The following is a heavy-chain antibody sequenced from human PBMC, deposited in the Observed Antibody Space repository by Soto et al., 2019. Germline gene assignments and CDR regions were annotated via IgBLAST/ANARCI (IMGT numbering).Heavy chain of an antibody. CDR3: AGDWVGESF. CDR2: IGASSEVL. D-gene: IGHD3-10*01. J-gene: IGHJ3*01. CDR1: GFTFSGSA. V-gene: IGHV3-48*04. Sequence: GGSLRLSCAASGFTFSGSAMNWVRQAPGKGLEWLSYIGASSEVLYYADFVKGRFSASRDNAKNSLYLQMNSLSAEDTAVYYWAGDWVGESFWGQGTMVTVSS.